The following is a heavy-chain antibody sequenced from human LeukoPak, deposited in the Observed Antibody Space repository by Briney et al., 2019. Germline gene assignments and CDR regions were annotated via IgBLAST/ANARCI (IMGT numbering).Heavy chain of an antibody. Sequence: RASVKVSCKTSGYSFSNYGISWVRQAPGQGLEWMGRIGRVTSNSGDVTYAPKFQDRVTMTTDTSTTTAYMELRSLRFDDTAVYFCARYNSLFRGVTTSDDWGQGTLVTVSS. CDR3: ARYNSLFRGVTTSDD. CDR1: GYSFSNYG. J-gene: IGHJ4*02. CDR2: IGRVTSNSGDV. V-gene: IGHV1-18*01. D-gene: IGHD3-10*01.